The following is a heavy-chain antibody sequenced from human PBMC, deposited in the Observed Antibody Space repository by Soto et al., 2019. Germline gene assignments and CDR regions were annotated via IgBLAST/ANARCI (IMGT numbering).Heavy chain of an antibody. CDR1: GFTFSSYA. CDR2: ISGSGGST. J-gene: IGHJ3*02. D-gene: IGHD3-3*01. CDR3: EKDKTIFGVVIPNPDAFDI. V-gene: IGHV3-23*01. Sequence: GSLRLCCSASGFTFSSYAMSWVRQAPGKGLEWVSAISGSGGSTYYADSVKGRFTISRDNSKNTLYLQMNSLRAEDTAVYYCEKDKTIFGVVIPNPDAFDIWGQGTMVTV.